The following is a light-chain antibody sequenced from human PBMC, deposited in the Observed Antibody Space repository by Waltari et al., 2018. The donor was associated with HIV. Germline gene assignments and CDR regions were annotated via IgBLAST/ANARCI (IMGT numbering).Light chain of an antibody. J-gene: IGLJ3*02. CDR1: TTNIGSNY. CDR2: ENN. CDR3: GTWDNSLSVWV. V-gene: IGLV1-51*02. Sequence: QSMLTQPPSMSAAPGQMVTISCSGSTTNIGSNYVSWYQQVPGPAPKLLRYENNKLSSGIPDRFSGSKSETSATLGITGLQTGDEADYYCGTWDNSLSVWVFGGGTKLTVL.